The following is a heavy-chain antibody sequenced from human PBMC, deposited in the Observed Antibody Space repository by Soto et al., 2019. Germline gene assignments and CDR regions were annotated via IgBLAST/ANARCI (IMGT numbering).Heavy chain of an antibody. D-gene: IGHD3-3*01. CDR2: ISGSDGKT. J-gene: IGHJ4*02. CDR1: GFGFGSYA. CDR3: ARWSYLDY. Sequence: HPGGSLRLSCAASGFGFGSYALSWVRQAPGKGLEWVSTISGSDGKTFYADSVKGRFSISRDTSQSTLYLQMNSLRADDTAMYYCARWSYLDYWGQGT. V-gene: IGHV3-23*01.